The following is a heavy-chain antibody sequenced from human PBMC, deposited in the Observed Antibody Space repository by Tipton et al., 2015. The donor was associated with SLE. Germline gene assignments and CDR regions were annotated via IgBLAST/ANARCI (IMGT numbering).Heavy chain of an antibody. J-gene: IGHJ4*02. CDR1: GASISTEGYS. D-gene: IGHD4-17*01. CDR3: ARGHTVIRGYFDY. Sequence: TLSLTCVVSGASISTEGYSWSWIRQPPGKGLEWIGYIYYSGSTNYNPSLKSRVTISVDTSKNQFSLKLSSVTAADTAVYYCARGHTVIRGYFDYWGQGTLVTVSS. V-gene: IGHV4-61*08. CDR2: IYYSGST.